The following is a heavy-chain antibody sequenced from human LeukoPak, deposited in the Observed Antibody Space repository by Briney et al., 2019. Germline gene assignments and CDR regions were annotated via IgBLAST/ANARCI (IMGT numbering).Heavy chain of an antibody. V-gene: IGHV3-53*01. CDR3: ARDRGLNWFDP. Sequence: PGGSLRLSCAASGFTVSSNYMSWVRQAPGKGLEGVSVIYSGGSTYYADSVKGRFTISRDNSKNTLYLQMNSLRAEDTAVYYCARDRGLNWFDPWGQGTLVTVSS. D-gene: IGHD3-10*01. CDR2: IYSGGST. J-gene: IGHJ5*02. CDR1: GFTVSSNY.